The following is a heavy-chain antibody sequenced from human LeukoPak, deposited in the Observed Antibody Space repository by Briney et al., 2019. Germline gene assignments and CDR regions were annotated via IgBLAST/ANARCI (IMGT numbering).Heavy chain of an antibody. CDR2: INHSGST. V-gene: IGHV4-34*01. J-gene: IGHJ5*02. CDR3: ARGRSSSSTGWFDP. D-gene: IGHD6-13*01. Sequence: PSETLSLTCAVYGGSFSGYYWSWIRQPPGKGLEWIGEINHSGSTNYNPSLKSRVTISVDTSKKQFSLKLSSVTAADTAVYYCARGRSSSSTGWFDPWGQGTPVTVSS. CDR1: GGSFSGYY.